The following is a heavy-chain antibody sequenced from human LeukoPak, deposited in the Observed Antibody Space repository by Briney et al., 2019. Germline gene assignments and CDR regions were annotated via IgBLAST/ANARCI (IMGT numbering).Heavy chain of an antibody. CDR3: ARGQIAVAGTYVGMVQYYYYYYMDV. CDR2: INHSGST. V-gene: IGHV4-34*01. D-gene: IGHD6-19*01. J-gene: IGHJ6*03. CDR1: GGSFSGYY. Sequence: SETLSLTCAVYGGSFSGYYWSWIRQPPGKGLEWIGEINHSGSTNYNPSLKSRVTISVDTSKNQFSLKLSFVTAADTAVYYCARGQIAVAGTYVGMVQYYYYYYMDVWGKGTTVTVSS.